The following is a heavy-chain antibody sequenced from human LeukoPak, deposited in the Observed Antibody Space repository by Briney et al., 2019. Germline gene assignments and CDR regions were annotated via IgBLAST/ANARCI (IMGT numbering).Heavy chain of an antibody. Sequence: PSETLSLTCNVSGDSISSGDYFWSWIRQRPGEGLEWIGYIYHSGTTYYKPSLRRRVTISVDTSKNQFSLRLTSVTAADTAVYYCARDNRFLEWLLDYWGQGTLVTVSS. CDR2: IYHSGTT. J-gene: IGHJ4*02. V-gene: IGHV4-31*03. D-gene: IGHD3-3*01. CDR3: ARDNRFLEWLLDY. CDR1: GDSISSGDYF.